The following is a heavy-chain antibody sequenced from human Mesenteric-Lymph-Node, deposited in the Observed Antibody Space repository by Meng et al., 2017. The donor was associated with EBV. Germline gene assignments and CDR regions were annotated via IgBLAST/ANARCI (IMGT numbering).Heavy chain of an antibody. J-gene: IGHJ5*02. V-gene: IGHV4-39*01. D-gene: IGHD6-13*01. CDR3: ARLGYSSSWYATNWFDP. Sequence: QLKLQESGPAPVKLSETLSLTCSVSGGSIRSTNYYWGWIRQPPGKGLEWIGSIYHSGSTYYNPSLKSRVTISVDTSKNQFSLKLNFVTAADTAVYYCARLGYSSSWYATNWFDPWGQGTLVTVSS. CDR1: GGSIRSTNYY. CDR2: IYHSGST.